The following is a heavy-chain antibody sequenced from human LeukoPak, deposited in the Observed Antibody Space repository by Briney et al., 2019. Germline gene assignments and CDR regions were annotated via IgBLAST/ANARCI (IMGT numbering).Heavy chain of an antibody. CDR1: GFTFSSYA. J-gene: IGHJ4*02. D-gene: IGHD5-18*01. Sequence: GGSLRLSCAASGFTFSSYAMSWVRQAPGKGLEWVSVIYSGGSTYYADSVKGRFTISRDNSKNTLYLQMNSLRAEDTAIYYCTSGYSYGYVDYWGQGTLVTVSS. CDR3: TSGYSYGYVDY. V-gene: IGHV3-66*01. CDR2: IYSGGST.